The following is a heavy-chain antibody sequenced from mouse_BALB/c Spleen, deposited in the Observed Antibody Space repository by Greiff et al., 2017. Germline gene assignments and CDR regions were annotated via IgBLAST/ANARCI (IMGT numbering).Heavy chain of an antibody. CDR3: AREYYGNYDAMDY. Sequence: VQLVESGPGLVAPSQSLSITCTVSGFSLTSYGVHWVRQPPGKGLEWLGVIWAGGSTNYNSALMSRLSISKDNSKSQVFLKMNSLQTDDTAMYYCAREYYGNYDAMDYGGQGTSVTVS. J-gene: IGHJ4*01. V-gene: IGHV2-9*02. D-gene: IGHD2-1*01. CDR1: GFSLTSYG. CDR2: IWAGGST.